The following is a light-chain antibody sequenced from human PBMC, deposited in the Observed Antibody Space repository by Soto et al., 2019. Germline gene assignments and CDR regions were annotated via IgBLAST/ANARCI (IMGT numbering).Light chain of an antibody. Sequence: QSMLNQPASVSWCRGQCITISCTGTSSDVGGYNSVSWYQHHPGKAPKLILYEVGDRPSGVSYRFSGSKSGNTASLTISGLQAADEADYFCSSYTSSMTNVFGSGAKVTVL. J-gene: IGLJ1*01. V-gene: IGLV2-14*01. CDR3: SSYTSSMTNV. CDR1: SSDVGGYNS. CDR2: EVG.